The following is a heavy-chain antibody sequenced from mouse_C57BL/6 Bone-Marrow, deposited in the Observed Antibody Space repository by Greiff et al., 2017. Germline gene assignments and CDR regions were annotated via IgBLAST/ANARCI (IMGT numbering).Heavy chain of an antibody. CDR2: ISDGGSYT. Sequence: EVKLVESGGGLVKPGGSLKLSCAASGFTFSSYAMSWVRQTPEKRLEWVATISDGGSYTYYPDNVKGRFTISRDNAKNNLYLQMSHLKSEDTAVDYGARDGYYGSRDFDVWGTGTTVTVSS. V-gene: IGHV5-4*01. J-gene: IGHJ1*03. CDR3: ARDGYYGSRDFDV. CDR1: GFTFSSYA. D-gene: IGHD1-1*01.